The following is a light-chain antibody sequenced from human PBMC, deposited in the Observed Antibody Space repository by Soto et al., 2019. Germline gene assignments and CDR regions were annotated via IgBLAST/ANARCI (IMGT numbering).Light chain of an antibody. CDR1: QRVGSSN. CDR3: QQYGSSPPYT. V-gene: IGKV3-20*01. CDR2: GAS. J-gene: IGKJ2*01. Sequence: EIVLTQSPGTLSLSPGEEAPLSCRASQRVGSSNLAGYQQKPGQAPRLLIYGASSRATGIPDRFSGSGSGTDFTLTISRLEPEDFAVYYCQQYGSSPPYTFGQGTKLEIK.